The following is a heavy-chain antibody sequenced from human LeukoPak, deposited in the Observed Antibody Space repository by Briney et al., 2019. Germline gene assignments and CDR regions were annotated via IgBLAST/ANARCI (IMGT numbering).Heavy chain of an antibody. Sequence: PGGSLRLSCAASGFIISSSYMSWVRQAPGKGLEWVSVIYSGGSTYYADSVKGRFTISRDSSKNTLYLQMDSLRGEDTAVHYCARGPDYVWGSYRHNWGQGTLVTVSS. CDR2: IYSGGST. V-gene: IGHV3-53*01. CDR3: ARGPDYVWGSYRHN. J-gene: IGHJ4*02. CDR1: GFIISSSY. D-gene: IGHD3-16*02.